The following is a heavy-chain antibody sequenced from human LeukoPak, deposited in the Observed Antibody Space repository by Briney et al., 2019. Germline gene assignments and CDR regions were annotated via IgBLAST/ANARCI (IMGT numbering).Heavy chain of an antibody. Sequence: SQTLSLTCAVSGGSISSGGYSWSWIRQPPGKGLEWIGYIYHSGSTNYNPSLKSRVTISVDTSKNQFSLKLSSVTAADTAVYYCARRTDSSSWYTLDYWGQGTLVTVSS. CDR1: GGSISSGGYS. V-gene: IGHV4-30-2*01. CDR3: ARRTDSSSWYTLDY. J-gene: IGHJ4*02. CDR2: IYHSGST. D-gene: IGHD6-13*01.